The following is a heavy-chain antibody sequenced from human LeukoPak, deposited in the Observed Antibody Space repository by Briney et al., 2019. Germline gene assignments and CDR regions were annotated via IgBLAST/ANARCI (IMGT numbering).Heavy chain of an antibody. V-gene: IGHV4-4*02. Sequence: SETLSLTCAVSGDSISSTNWWSWVRQSPGKGLEWIGEIFHRGGTNYNPSLQSRVTMSVDKSKNQFSLNLTSVTAADTAVHYCARGGAIAAIDLDYWGQGILVTVSP. D-gene: IGHD6-13*01. CDR1: GDSISSTNW. J-gene: IGHJ4*02. CDR2: IFHRGGT. CDR3: ARGGAIAAIDLDY.